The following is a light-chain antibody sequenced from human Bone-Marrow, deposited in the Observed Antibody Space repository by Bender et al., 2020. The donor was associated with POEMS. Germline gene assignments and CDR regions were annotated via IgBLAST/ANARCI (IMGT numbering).Light chain of an antibody. CDR3: QVWVAATDVE. V-gene: IGLV3-1*01. CDR2: EDN. Sequence: SYGLTQPPSVSVSPGHTANITCSGDQLGDQYASWYQLKPGQSPVLVIYEDNKRPSGIPERISGSNSGNIATLTISGVEAGDEADYFCQVWVAATDVEFGGGTTLTVL. J-gene: IGLJ2*01. CDR1: QLGDQY.